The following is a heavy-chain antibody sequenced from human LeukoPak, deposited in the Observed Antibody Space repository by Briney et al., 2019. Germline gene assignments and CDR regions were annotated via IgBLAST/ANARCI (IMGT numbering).Heavy chain of an antibody. CDR3: ARGSLIYRYCSGGSCPLYYYYYMDV. D-gene: IGHD2-15*01. V-gene: IGHV1-8*03. Sequence: ASVNVSCKASGYTFTSYDINWVRQATGQGLEWMGWMNPNSGSTGYAQKFQGRVTITRNTSISTAYMELSSLRSEDTAVYYCARGSLIYRYCSGGSCPLYYYYYMDVWGKGTTVTVSS. J-gene: IGHJ6*03. CDR1: GYTFTSYD. CDR2: MNPNSGST.